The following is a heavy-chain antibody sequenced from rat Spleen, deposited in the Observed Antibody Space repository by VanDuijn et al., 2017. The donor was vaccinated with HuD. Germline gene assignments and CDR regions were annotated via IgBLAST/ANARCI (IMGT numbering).Heavy chain of an antibody. CDR1: GFSLTSYN. CDR3: TRGCTTVVTGGFAY. CDR2: MRYNGDT. D-gene: IGHD1-1*01. J-gene: IGHJ3*01. V-gene: IGHV2-63*01. Sequence: QVQLKESGPGLVQPSQTLSLTCTVSGFSLTSYNVHWVRQPPGKGLEWMGRMRYNGDTSYNSALKSRLSISRDTSKNQVFLKMNSLQTADTCTVYCTRGCTTVVTGGFAYLGQGTLVTVSS.